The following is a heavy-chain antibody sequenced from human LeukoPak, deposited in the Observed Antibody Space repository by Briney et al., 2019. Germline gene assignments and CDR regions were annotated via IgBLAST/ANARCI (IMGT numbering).Heavy chain of an antibody. Sequence: GSLRLSCAASGFTFSSYAMSWVRQAPGKGLEWVSAISGSGGSTYYADSVKGRFTISRDNAKNSLYLQMNSLRAEDTAVYYCASPDYYGSGSYYYYMDVWGKGTTVTVSS. V-gene: IGHV3-23*01. CDR2: ISGSGGST. CDR3: ASPDYYGSGSYYYYMDV. CDR1: GFTFSSYA. D-gene: IGHD3-10*01. J-gene: IGHJ6*03.